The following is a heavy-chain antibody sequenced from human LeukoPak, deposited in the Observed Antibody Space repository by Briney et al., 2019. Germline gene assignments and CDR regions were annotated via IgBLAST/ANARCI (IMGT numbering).Heavy chain of an antibody. D-gene: IGHD6-13*01. CDR1: GGTFSSYA. J-gene: IGHJ5*02. Sequence: ASVKVSCKASGGTFSSYAISWVRQAPGQGLERMGWINPNSGGTNYAQKFQGRVTMTRDTSISTAYMELSRLRSDDTAVYYCASERGLIADHRFDPWGQGTLVTVSS. V-gene: IGHV1-2*02. CDR2: INPNSGGT. CDR3: ASERGLIADHRFDP.